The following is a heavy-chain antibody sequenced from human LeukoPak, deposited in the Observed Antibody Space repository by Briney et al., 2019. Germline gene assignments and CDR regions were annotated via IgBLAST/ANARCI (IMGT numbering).Heavy chain of an antibody. CDR2: INTNTGNP. D-gene: IGHD3-10*01. J-gene: IGHJ4*02. CDR3: ARDRSRGTFAY. CDR1: GYTFTSYA. V-gene: IGHV7-4-1*02. Sequence: ASVKVSCKASGYTFTSYAMNCVRQAPGQGLEWMAWINTNTGNPTYTQGFTGRVVFSVDTSLSTAYLQISSLKAEDTAMYYSARDRSRGTFAYWGQGTLVTVSS.